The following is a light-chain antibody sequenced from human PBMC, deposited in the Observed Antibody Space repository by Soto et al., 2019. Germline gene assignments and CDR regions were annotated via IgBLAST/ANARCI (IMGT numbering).Light chain of an antibody. CDR2: DAS. CDR1: QNINAW. J-gene: IGKJ1*01. V-gene: IGKV1-5*01. CDR3: KHYNSYSEA. Sequence: DIHMTQSPSSLSVSVGDRVTITCRTSQNINAWLAWYQQRPGQAPKLLIYDASSVQSGVQSRFSGSGSGTEFTLTITSLQPDDSATYYCKHYNSYSEAFGQGTKVDIK.